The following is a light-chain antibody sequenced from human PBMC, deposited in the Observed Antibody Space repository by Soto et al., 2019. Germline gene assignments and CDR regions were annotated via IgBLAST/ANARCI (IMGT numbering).Light chain of an antibody. V-gene: IGKV3-20*01. CDR3: QQYGSSGT. J-gene: IGKJ1*01. CDR2: GAS. Sequence: EILLTQSPGTLSLSPGERATLSCRASQSVSNNYLAWYQQKPGQAPRLLIYGASNRATGIPDRFSGNGSGTDFTLTISRLEPEDFAVYYCQQYGSSGTFGQGTKVDIK. CDR1: QSVSNNY.